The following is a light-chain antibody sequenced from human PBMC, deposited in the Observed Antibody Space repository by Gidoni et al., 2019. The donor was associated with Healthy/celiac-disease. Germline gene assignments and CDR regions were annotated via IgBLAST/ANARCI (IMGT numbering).Light chain of an antibody. CDR1: QDISNY. J-gene: IGKJ2*01. CDR2: DAS. CDR3: QQYDNLPPXXXT. V-gene: IGKV1-33*01. Sequence: DIQMTQSPSSLSAAVGDRVTLTCQASQDISNYLNWYQQKPGKAPKLLIYDASNLETGVPSRLSGSGSXXXFTFTISSLQPEDIATYYCQQYDNLPPXXXTFGQGTKLEIK.